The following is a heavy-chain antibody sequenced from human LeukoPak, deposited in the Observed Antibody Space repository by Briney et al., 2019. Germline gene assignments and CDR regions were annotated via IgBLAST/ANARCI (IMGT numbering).Heavy chain of an antibody. CDR3: VRIPNSAGFPNWFDP. Sequence: KPGGSLRLSCAASGFTFSTSTMNWVRQAPGEGLEWVSSISSSNDYIYYADSVKGRFTTSRDNAKNSLYLQMNSLRAEDTAVYYCVRIPNSAGFPNWFDPWGQGTLVTVSS. J-gene: IGHJ5*02. CDR1: GFTFSTST. V-gene: IGHV3-21*01. CDR2: ISSSNDYI. D-gene: IGHD6-19*01.